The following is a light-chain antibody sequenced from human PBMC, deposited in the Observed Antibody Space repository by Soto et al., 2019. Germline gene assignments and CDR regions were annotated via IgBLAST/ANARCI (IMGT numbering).Light chain of an antibody. V-gene: IGKV3-11*01. Sequence: EIVLTQSPATLSLSAAVRATLSCRASESVSSYLAWYQQKPGQAPGLLIYDASNRATGIPARFSGGGSGTDFTLSTSSLEPEDFAVYYCQQRSNWPLTFGQGTRLENK. CDR1: ESVSSY. CDR2: DAS. CDR3: QQRSNWPLT. J-gene: IGKJ5*01.